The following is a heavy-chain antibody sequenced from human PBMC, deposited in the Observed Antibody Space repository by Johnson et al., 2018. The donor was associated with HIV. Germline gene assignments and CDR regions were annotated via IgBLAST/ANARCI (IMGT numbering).Heavy chain of an antibody. D-gene: IGHD5-18*01. J-gene: IGHJ3*02. CDR1: GLTFSSYA. CDR2: IYYDGSNK. CDR3: ARVTQIRLWANDAFGI. Sequence: QVQLVESGGGLVQPGRSLRLSCAAPGLTFSSYAMHWVRQAPGKGLEWVAVIYYDGSNKYYADSAKGRFTISRDNSKNTLFLQMNSLRAEDTAVYYCARVTQIRLWANDAFGIWGQCTVVTVSS. V-gene: IGHV3-30-3*01.